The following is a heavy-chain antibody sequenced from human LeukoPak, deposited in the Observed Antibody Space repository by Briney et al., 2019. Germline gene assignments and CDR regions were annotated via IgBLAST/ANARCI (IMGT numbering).Heavy chain of an antibody. CDR3: AKDRLEYQLVPYYYGMDV. J-gene: IGHJ6*04. CDR2: ISYDGSNK. V-gene: IGHV3-30*18. D-gene: IGHD2-2*01. CDR1: GFTFSSYG. Sequence: GGSLRLSCAASGFTFSSYGMHWVRQAPGKGLEWVAVISYDGSNKYYADSAKGRFTISRDNSKNTLYLQMNSLRAEGTAVYYCAKDRLEYQLVPYYYGMDVWGKGTTVTVSS.